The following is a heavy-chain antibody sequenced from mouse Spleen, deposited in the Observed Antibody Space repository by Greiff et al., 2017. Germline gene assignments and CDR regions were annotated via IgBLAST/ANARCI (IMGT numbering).Heavy chain of an antibody. V-gene: IGHV1-59*01. J-gene: IGHJ2*01. CDR1: GYTFTSYW. Sequence: VQLQQPGAELVRPGTSVKLSCKASGYTFTSYWMHWVKQRPGQGLEWIGVIDPSDSYTNYNQKFKGKATLTVDTSSSTAYMQLSSLTSEDSAVYYCARSARSYYFDYWGQGTTLTVSS. CDR3: ARSARSYYFDY. CDR2: IDPSDSYT. D-gene: IGHD3-1*01.